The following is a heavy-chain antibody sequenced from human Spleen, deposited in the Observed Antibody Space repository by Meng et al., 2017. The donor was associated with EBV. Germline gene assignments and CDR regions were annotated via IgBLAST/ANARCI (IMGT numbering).Heavy chain of an antibody. CDR2: ISATGSHI. Sequence: EVQMCESGGGLVKPGESLRLSCAASGFIFSDHSMIWVRQAPGKGLQWVSSISATGSHIFYADSLRGRFTISRDNAKNSLYLQVNSLRAEDTAVYYCSRDLAGSDDYWGRGTLVTVSS. V-gene: IGHV3-21*01. D-gene: IGHD1-14*01. J-gene: IGHJ4*02. CDR1: GFIFSDHS. CDR3: SRDLAGSDDY.